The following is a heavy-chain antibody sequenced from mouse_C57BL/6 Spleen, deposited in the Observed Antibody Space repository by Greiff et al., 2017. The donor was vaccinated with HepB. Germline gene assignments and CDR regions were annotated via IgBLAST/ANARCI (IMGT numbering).Heavy chain of an antibody. J-gene: IGHJ4*01. CDR2: IDPSDSET. V-gene: IGHV1-52*01. Sequence: VQLQQPGAELVRPGSSVKLSCKASGYTFTSYWMHWVKQRPIQGLEWIGNIDPSDSETHYNQKFKDKATLTVDKSSSTAYMQLSSLTSEDSAVYYCARGPERAMDYWGQGTSVTVSS. CDR3: ARGPERAMDY. CDR1: GYTFTSYW. D-gene: IGHD3-2*02.